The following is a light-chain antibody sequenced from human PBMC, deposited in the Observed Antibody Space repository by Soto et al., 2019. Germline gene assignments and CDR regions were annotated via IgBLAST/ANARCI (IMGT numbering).Light chain of an antibody. Sequence: EIVLAQSPATLALSPGGRANLSCRASLSVTNFLAWYQQKPGQAPRLLIYGAFNRATGIPARFSGSGSGTDFTLTISSLEPEDSAVYYCQQRNVWPPVTFGQGTRLEIK. CDR3: QQRNVWPPVT. V-gene: IGKV3-11*01. J-gene: IGKJ5*01. CDR2: GAF. CDR1: LSVTNF.